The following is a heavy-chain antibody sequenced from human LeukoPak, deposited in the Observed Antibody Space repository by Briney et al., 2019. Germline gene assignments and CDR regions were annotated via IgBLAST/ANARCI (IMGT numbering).Heavy chain of an antibody. V-gene: IGHV3-48*03. J-gene: IGHJ6*02. D-gene: IGHD3-3*01. Sequence: GGSLRLSCAASGFTFSSYEMNWVRQAPGKGLEWVSYISSSGSTIYYADSVKGRFTISRDNAKNSLYLQMNSLRAEDTAVYYRARDSASDFWSGYYKGGYYYYGMDVWGQGTTVTVSS. CDR3: ARDSASDFWSGYYKGGYYYYGMDV. CDR2: ISSSGSTI. CDR1: GFTFSSYE.